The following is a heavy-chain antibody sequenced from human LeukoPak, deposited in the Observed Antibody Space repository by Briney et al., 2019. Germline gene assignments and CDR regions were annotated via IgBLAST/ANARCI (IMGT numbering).Heavy chain of an antibody. V-gene: IGHV3-23*01. J-gene: IGHJ4*02. CDR2: ISGSGGST. Sequence: GGSLRLSCAASGFTSSSYAMSWVRQAPGKGLEWVSAISGSGGSTYYADSVKGRFTISRDNSKNTMYLQMNSLRAEDTAVYYCARYSSSWQQLPTFDYWGQGTLVTVSS. CDR3: ARYSSSWQQLPTFDY. D-gene: IGHD6-13*01. CDR1: GFTSSSYA.